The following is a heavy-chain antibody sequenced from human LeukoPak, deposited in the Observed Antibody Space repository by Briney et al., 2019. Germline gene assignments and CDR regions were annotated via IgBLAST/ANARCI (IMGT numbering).Heavy chain of an antibody. Sequence: GGSLRLSCQASGFTFRNYGMHLVRQATGKGLEWVAVVLYDGSNKYYADSVKGRFTISRDQSKNTLSLQMNSLRTEDTAVYYCAKGDSSGAFDYWGQGTLVTVSS. V-gene: IGHV3-30*18. D-gene: IGHD2-21*01. J-gene: IGHJ4*02. CDR2: VLYDGSNK. CDR3: AKGDSSGAFDY. CDR1: GFTFRNYG.